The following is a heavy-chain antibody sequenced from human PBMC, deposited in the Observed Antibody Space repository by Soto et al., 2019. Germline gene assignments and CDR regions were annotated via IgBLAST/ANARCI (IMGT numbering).Heavy chain of an antibody. CDR1: CRPIIMSNW. J-gene: IGHJ6*02. Sequence: TLSLTYAVSCRPIIMSNWCVWVSQPPGKGPKWIGDIYHSGTINYNPSLKSRVIILIDTAKSQFSLKLLSVTAADTAVYYCARTFCGGDCSIKYYYGLDVWGPGTTVT. V-gene: IGHV4-4*02. D-gene: IGHD2-21*02. CDR3: ARTFCGGDCSIKYYYGLDV. CDR2: IYHSGTI.